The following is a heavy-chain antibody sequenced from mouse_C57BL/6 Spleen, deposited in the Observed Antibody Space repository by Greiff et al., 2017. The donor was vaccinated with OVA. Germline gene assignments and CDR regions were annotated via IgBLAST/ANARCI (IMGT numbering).Heavy chain of an antibody. V-gene: IGHV3-8*01. D-gene: IGHD2-1*01. CDR3: ARGGGNYEGYYFDY. CDR1: GYSITSYY. J-gene: IGHJ2*01. CDR2: ISYSGST. Sequence: EVQLVASGPGLAKPSQTLSLSCSVSGYSITSYYWNWIRQFPGNKLEYIGYISYSGSTNYNPYLISRNSTLRDTSKNQYYLQRNSETTEDTATYYCARGGGNYEGYYFDYGGQGTTLTVSS.